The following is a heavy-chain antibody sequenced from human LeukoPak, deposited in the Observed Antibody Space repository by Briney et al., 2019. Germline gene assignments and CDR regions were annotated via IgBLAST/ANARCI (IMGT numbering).Heavy chain of an antibody. CDR1: GGSFSGYY. Sequence: PSETLSLTCAVYGGSFSGYYWSWIRQPPGKGLEWIGYIYYSGSTNYNPSLKSRVTISVDTSKNQFSLKLSSVTAADTAVYYCARANPQVWLPFDYWGQGTLVTVSS. CDR2: IYYSGST. J-gene: IGHJ4*02. D-gene: IGHD3-16*01. CDR3: ARANPQVWLPFDY. V-gene: IGHV4-59*01.